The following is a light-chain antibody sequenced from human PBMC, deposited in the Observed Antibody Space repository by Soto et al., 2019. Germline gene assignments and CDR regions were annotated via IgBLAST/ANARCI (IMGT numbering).Light chain of an antibody. J-gene: IGKJ4*01. CDR1: QSVSSSY. V-gene: IGKV3-20*01. Sequence: EIVLTQSPGTLSLSPGERVTLSCRASQSVSSSYLAWYQQKPGQAPRLLIYGASTRATGIPDRFSGSGSGTDFTLTISRLEPEDVAVYYCQQDGSSPLTFGGGTKVETK. CDR3: QQDGSSPLT. CDR2: GAS.